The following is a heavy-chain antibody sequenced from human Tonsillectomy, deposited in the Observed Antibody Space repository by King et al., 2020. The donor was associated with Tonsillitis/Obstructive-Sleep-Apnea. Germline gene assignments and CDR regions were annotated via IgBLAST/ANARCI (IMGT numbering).Heavy chain of an antibody. CDR2: ISTAGTYI. CDR1: GFTFNNYA. CDR3: VGNVGECTITSCYPWFDP. J-gene: IGHJ5*02. V-gene: IGHV3-21*06. Sequence: VQLVESGGGLVKPGGSLRLSCAASGFTFNNYAMNWVRQSPGKGLEWVSSISTAGTYIFYADSVKGRFAISRNNAKNSLYLQMNSLRAEDTAIYYCVGNVGECTITSCYPWFDPWGQGTLVTVSS. D-gene: IGHD2-2*01.